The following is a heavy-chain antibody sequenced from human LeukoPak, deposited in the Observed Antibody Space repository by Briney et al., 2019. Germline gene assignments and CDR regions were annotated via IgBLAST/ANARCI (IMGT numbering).Heavy chain of an antibody. D-gene: IGHD6-19*01. Sequence: ASVKVSCKASGGTFSSYTISWVRQAPGQGLEWMGIINPSGGSTSYAEKFQGRVTMTRDTSTSTVYMELSSLRSEDTAVYYCARDLPVYSSGRLHYYYGMDVWGKGTTVTVSS. V-gene: IGHV1-46*01. CDR1: GGTFSSYT. CDR3: ARDLPVYSSGRLHYYYGMDV. J-gene: IGHJ6*04. CDR2: INPSGGST.